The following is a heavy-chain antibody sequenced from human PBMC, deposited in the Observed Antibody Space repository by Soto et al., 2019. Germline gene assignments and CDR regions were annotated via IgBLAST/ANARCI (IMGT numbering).Heavy chain of an antibody. V-gene: IGHV3-53*01. J-gene: IGHJ4*01. Sequence: GRCLRLSCAVSGLTVSRTQMSWVRQAPEKGLQWVSVIYSAGSTYYANAVKGRFTISRDISGKKIFLELNGLTVDDTAVYYCARAREPEYSSSIFFDYWGRGTVVTVSS. D-gene: IGHD6-6*01. CDR1: GLTVSRTQ. CDR3: ARAREPEYSSSIFFDY. CDR2: IYSAGST.